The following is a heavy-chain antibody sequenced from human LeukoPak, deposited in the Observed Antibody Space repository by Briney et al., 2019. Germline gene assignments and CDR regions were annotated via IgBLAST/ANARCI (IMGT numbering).Heavy chain of an antibody. V-gene: IGHV3-53*01. CDR1: GFTFRSHS. CDR2: IYPDGST. Sequence: GGSLRLSCTASGFTFRSHSMIWVRQAPGKGLEWVSVIYPDGSTYYADSVKGRFTISRDNSKNTLYLQMNSLRAEDTAVYYCATCTWLHYFDHWGQGTLVTVSS. D-gene: IGHD2-8*01. J-gene: IGHJ4*02. CDR3: ATCTWLHYFDH.